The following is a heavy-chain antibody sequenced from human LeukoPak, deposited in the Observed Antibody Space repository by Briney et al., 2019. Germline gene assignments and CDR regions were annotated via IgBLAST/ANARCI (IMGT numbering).Heavy chain of an antibody. D-gene: IGHD3-22*01. Sequence: GASVKVSCKASGYTFTSYGISWVRQAPGQGLEWMGWISAYNGNTNHAQKLQGRVTMTTDTSTSTAYMELRSLRSDDTAVYYCARATYYYDSSGYYHPGYFDYWGQGTLVTVSS. V-gene: IGHV1-18*01. CDR1: GYTFTSYG. J-gene: IGHJ4*02. CDR3: ARATYYYDSSGYYHPGYFDY. CDR2: ISAYNGNT.